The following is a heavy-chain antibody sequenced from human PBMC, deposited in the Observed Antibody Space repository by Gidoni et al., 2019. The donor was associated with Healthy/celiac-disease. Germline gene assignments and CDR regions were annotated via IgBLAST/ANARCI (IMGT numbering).Heavy chain of an antibody. CDR2: IYYSGST. CDR1: GGSISSGGYY. V-gene: IGHV4-31*03. D-gene: IGHD3-22*01. J-gene: IGHJ3*02. CDR3: AREGYYDSSGYSIDAFDI. Sequence: QVQLQESGPGLVKPSQTLSLTCTVSGGSISSGGYYWRWIRQHPGKGLEWIGYIYYSGSTYYNPSLKSRVTISVETSKNQFSLKLSSVTAADTAVYYCAREGYYDSSGYSIDAFDIWGQGTMVTVSS.